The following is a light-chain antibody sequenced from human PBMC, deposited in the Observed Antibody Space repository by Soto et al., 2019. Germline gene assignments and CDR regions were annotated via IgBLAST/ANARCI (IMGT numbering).Light chain of an antibody. J-gene: IGKJ4*01. Sequence: DIQMVQSPSTLSASVGDRVTITCRASQSISEWLAWYQQKPGKAPKLLMYDVSKLETGVPSRFSGSGSGTVFSLTISSLQPDDSATYYCQQYKSYVLTFGGGTKVEIK. CDR3: QQYKSYVLT. CDR1: QSISEW. CDR2: DVS. V-gene: IGKV1-5*01.